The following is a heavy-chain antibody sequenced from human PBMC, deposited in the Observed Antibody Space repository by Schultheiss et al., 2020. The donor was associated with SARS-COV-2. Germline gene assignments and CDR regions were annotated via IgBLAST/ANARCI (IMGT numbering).Heavy chain of an antibody. CDR1: GFTFSDYY. CDR2: INHSGST. Sequence: GSLRLSCAASGFTFSDYYMSWIRQPPGKGLEWIGEINHSGSTNYNPSLKSRVTISVDTSKNQFSLKLSSVTAADTAVYYCARARRVVRDFDYWGQGTLVTVSS. D-gene: IGHD3-10*01. CDR3: ARARRVVRDFDY. J-gene: IGHJ4*02. V-gene: IGHV4-34*01.